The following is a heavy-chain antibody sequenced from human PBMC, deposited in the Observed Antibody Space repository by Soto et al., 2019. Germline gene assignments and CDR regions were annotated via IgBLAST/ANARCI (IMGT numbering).Heavy chain of an antibody. CDR3: ESAIRGRRGDY. CDR2: ISGSGGST. J-gene: IGHJ4*02. V-gene: IGHV3-23*01. Sequence: GGSLRLSCAASGFTFSSYAMSWVRQAPGKGLEWVSAISGSGGSTYYADSVKGRFTISRDNSKNTLYLQMNSLRAEDTAVYYCESAIRGRRGDYWGPGTMVTVSS. D-gene: IGHD2-21*01. CDR1: GFTFSSYA.